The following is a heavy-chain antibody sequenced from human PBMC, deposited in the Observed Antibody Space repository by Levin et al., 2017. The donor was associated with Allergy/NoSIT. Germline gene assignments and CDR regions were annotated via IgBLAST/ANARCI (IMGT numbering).Heavy chain of an antibody. CDR3: AGRYGSGTYYQGNNY. D-gene: IGHD3-10*01. J-gene: IGHJ4*02. V-gene: IGHV3-11*03. Sequence: GGSLRLSCAASGFTFSDYYMNWIRQAPGKGLEWISYIITSGTHTSYADSVKGRFTISRDNANNLVFLQMNSLRAEDTAVYYCAGRYGSGTYYQGNNYWGQGALVTVSS. CDR2: IITSGTHT. CDR1: GFTFSDYY.